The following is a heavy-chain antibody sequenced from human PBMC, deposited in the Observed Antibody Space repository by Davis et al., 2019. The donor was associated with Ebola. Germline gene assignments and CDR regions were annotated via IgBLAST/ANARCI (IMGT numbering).Heavy chain of an antibody. Sequence: GASLKISCTTSGFAFSNFGMHWVRQAPGAGPDWIAVIWSDQRKLYGDSVRGRFTISRDNPENTVYLQLDNLSVGDTAVYYCARDSGPGGYNGGYFEFWGRGTLVSVSS. V-gene: IGHV3-33*01. D-gene: IGHD3-22*01. CDR3: ARDSGPGGYNGGYFEF. CDR2: IWSDQRK. J-gene: IGHJ2*01. CDR1: GFAFSNFG.